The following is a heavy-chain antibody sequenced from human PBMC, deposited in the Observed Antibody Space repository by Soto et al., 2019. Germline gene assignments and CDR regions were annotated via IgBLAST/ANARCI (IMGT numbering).Heavy chain of an antibody. CDR1: GYSFTSYW. CDR3: ARQKGSSSWYWDYYYGMDV. J-gene: IGHJ6*02. CDR2: IYPGDSDT. Sequence: GESLKISCKGSGYSFTSYWIGWVRQMPGKGLEWMGIIYPGDSDTRYGPSFQGQVTISADKSISTAYLQWSSLKASDTAMYYCARQKGSSSWYWDYYYGMDVWGQGTTVTVSS. V-gene: IGHV5-51*01. D-gene: IGHD6-13*01.